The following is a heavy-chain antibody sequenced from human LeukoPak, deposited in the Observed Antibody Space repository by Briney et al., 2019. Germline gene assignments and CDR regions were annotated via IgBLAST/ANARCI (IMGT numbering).Heavy chain of an antibody. V-gene: IGHV3-7*01. D-gene: IGHD6-13*01. CDR1: GFTFSTYW. CDR2: IKQDGSEK. CDR3: ARDSAGNDY. J-gene: IGHJ4*02. Sequence: GGSLRLSCAASGFTFSTYWMSWVRQAPGKGLEWVANIKQDGSEKYYVDSVKGRFTISRDNAKNSLYLQMNSLRAEDTAMYYCARDSAGNDYWGQGTRVTVSP.